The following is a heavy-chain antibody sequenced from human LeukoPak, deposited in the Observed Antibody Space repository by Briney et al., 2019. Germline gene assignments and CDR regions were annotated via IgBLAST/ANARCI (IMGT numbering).Heavy chain of an antibody. Sequence: PGGSLRLSCAASGFTFSSYGMHWVRQAPGKGLEWVAVISYDGSNKYYADSVKGRFTISRDNSKNTLYLQMNSLRAEDTAVYYCAKDFGSDPFSSSWYFDYWGQGTLVTVSS. CDR3: AKDFGSDPFSSSWYFDY. J-gene: IGHJ4*02. CDR1: GFTFSSYG. CDR2: ISYDGSNK. V-gene: IGHV3-30*18. D-gene: IGHD6-13*01.